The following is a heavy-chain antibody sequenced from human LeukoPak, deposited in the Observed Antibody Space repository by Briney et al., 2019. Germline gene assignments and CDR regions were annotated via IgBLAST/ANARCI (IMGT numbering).Heavy chain of an antibody. D-gene: IGHD4-17*01. V-gene: IGHV4-59*11. Sequence: SETLSLTCAVSDDSFSSHYWTWIRQPPGKGLEWIGYISYIGSTNYNPSLKSRVTISIDTSKNHFSLKLSSVTAADTAVYYCARDLVTVTKGCYIWGQGTMVSLSS. J-gene: IGHJ3*02. CDR1: DDSFSSHY. CDR2: ISYIGST. CDR3: ARDLVTVTKGCYI.